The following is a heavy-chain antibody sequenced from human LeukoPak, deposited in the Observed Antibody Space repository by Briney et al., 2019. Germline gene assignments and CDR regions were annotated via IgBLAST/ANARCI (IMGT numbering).Heavy chain of an antibody. CDR1: GGSFSGYY. D-gene: IGHD6-19*01. CDR2: INHSGST. J-gene: IGHJ4*02. CDR3: ARGLGIAVAGAFDY. Sequence: PPETLSLTCAVYGGSFSGYYWSWIRQPRGKGLEWIGEINHSGSTNYNPSLKSRVTISVDTSKNQFSLKLSSVTAADTAVYYCARGLGIAVAGAFDYWGQGTLVTVSS. V-gene: IGHV4-34*01.